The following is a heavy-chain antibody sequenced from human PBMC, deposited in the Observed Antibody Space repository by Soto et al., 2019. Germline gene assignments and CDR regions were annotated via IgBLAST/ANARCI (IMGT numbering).Heavy chain of an antibody. D-gene: IGHD2-15*01. J-gene: IGHJ4*02. V-gene: IGHV3-7*01. Sequence: GGSLRLSCAASGFTFSFYWMTWVRQAPGKGLEWVANIKQDGSEKYYVDSVQGRFTTSRDNAKNSLYLQMNSLRAEDTAVYYCARSYCSGGSCYYPHHFDYWGQGTLVTVSS. CDR3: ARSYCSGGSCYYPHHFDY. CDR2: IKQDGSEK. CDR1: GFTFSFYW.